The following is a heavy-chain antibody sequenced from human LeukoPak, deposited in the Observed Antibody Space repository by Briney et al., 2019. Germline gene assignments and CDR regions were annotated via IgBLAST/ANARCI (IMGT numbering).Heavy chain of an antibody. CDR1: GYTFTSFG. CDR3: ARRSGTYSDFDF. V-gene: IGHV1-18*01. CDR2: ISTSTGHT. J-gene: IGHJ4*02. Sequence: ASVKVSCKASGYTFTSFGIGWVRQAPGQRLGWMGWISTSTGHTNYTHRLQGRVSMTTDTSTNTVYMEMKSLTSDDSAVYYCARRSGTYSDFDFWGQGTLVTVSS. D-gene: IGHD1-26*01.